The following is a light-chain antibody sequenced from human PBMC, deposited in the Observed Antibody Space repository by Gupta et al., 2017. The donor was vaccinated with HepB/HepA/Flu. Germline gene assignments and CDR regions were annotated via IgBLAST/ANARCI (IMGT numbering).Light chain of an antibody. CDR2: GAS. V-gene: IGKV3-20*01. Sequence: EIVLTQSPGTLSLSPGERATLSCRASQSVSSSYLAWYQQKPGQAPRLLIYGASSRAMGIADRFSGSGDVTDFTLTSSRRETEDFAVYYVQQDGSSRTFGQGTKVEIK. CDR3: QQDGSSRT. CDR1: QSVSSSY. J-gene: IGKJ1*01.